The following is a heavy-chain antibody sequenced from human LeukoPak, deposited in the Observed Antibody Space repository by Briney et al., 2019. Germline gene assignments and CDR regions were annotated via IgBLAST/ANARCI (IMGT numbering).Heavy chain of an antibody. CDR1: GFTFSSYA. CDR3: AKVIAAAGKGEYYFDY. J-gene: IGHJ4*02. V-gene: IGHV3-23*01. Sequence: GGSLRLSCAASGFTFSSYAMSWVRQAPGKGLEWVSAISGSDGSTYYADSVKGRFTISRDNSKNTLYLQMNSLRAEDTAVYYCAKVIAAAGKGEYYFDYWGQGTLVTVSS. D-gene: IGHD6-13*01. CDR2: ISGSDGST.